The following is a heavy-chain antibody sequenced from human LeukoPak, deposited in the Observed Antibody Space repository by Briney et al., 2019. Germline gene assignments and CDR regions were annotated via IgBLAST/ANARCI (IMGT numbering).Heavy chain of an antibody. Sequence: GGSLRLSCAASGFTFSSYSMNWVRQAPGKGLEWVSSISSSSSYIYYADSVKGRFTISRDNAKNSLYLQMNSLRAEDTAVYYCARDLRLGYYGSGSEDFDYWGQGTLVTVSS. CDR1: GFTFSSYS. CDR3: ARDLRLGYYGSGSEDFDY. D-gene: IGHD3-10*01. CDR2: ISSSSSYI. V-gene: IGHV3-21*01. J-gene: IGHJ4*02.